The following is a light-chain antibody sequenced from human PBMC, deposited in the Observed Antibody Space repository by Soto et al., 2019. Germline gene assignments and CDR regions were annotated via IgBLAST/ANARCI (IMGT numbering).Light chain of an antibody. CDR2: AAS. CDR3: QQSYSAQHT. V-gene: IGKV1-39*01. Sequence: DIQMTQSPSSLSASVGDRVTITCRASQSISTYLNWYQQRPGKAPKLLIHAASRLQSGVPSRFSGSGSGTYITLTISSLQPEYSATYYRQQSYSAQHTFGQGTKLEIK. CDR1: QSISTY. J-gene: IGKJ2*01.